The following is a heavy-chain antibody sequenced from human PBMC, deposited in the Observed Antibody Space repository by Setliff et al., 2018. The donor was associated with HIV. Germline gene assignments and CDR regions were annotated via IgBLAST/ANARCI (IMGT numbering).Heavy chain of an antibody. Sequence: PSETLSLTCAVYGGSFNDYYWTWIRQPPGKGLEWIGEIDHSGSTNCNPSLKSRVTISLDTSKNQFSLKLTSVTAADTALYFCARRLGRYYGSGSSEVVRDWFDPWGQGTLVTVSS. CDR3: ARRLGRYYGSGSSEVVRDWFDP. CDR1: GGSFNDYY. CDR2: IDHSGST. V-gene: IGHV4-34*01. D-gene: IGHD3-10*01. J-gene: IGHJ5*02.